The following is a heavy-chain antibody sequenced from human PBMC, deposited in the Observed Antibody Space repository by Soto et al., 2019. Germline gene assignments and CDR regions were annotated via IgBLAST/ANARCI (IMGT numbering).Heavy chain of an antibody. Sequence: GGSLRLSCAASGFTFSSYSINWVRQAPGKGLEWVSYISDSSRTIYYADSVKGRFTISRDNAKNSLFLQMNSLRDEDTAVYYCARDRVVDTAMDPFDFWGQGTLVTVSS. D-gene: IGHD5-18*01. CDR3: ARDRVVDTAMDPFDF. CDR2: ISDSSRTI. J-gene: IGHJ4*02. CDR1: GFTFSSYS. V-gene: IGHV3-48*02.